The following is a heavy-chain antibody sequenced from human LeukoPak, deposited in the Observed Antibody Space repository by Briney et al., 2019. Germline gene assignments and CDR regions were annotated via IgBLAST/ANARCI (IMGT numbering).Heavy chain of an antibody. V-gene: IGHV3-30*04. J-gene: IGHJ5*02. Sequence: GGSLRLSCAASGFTFSSYAMHWVRQAPGKGLEWVAVISYDGSNKYYADSVKGRFTISRDNSKNTLYLQMNSLRAEDTAVNYCARDVRPIYGDYVPFDPWGQGTLVTVSS. CDR2: ISYDGSNK. D-gene: IGHD4-17*01. CDR1: GFTFSSYA. CDR3: ARDVRPIYGDYVPFDP.